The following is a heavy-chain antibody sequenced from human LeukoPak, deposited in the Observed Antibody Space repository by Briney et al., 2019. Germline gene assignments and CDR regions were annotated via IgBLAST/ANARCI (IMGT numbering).Heavy chain of an antibody. J-gene: IGHJ4*02. CDR1: GFTFRSYG. CDR3: AKDNWNDVNYFDY. CDR2: IRYDGSNK. V-gene: IGHV3-30*02. Sequence: GGSLRLSCAASGFTFRSYGMHRVRQAPGKGLEWVAFIRYDGSNKYYADSVKGRFTISRDNSKNTLYLQMNSLRAEDTAVYYCAKDNWNDVNYFDYWGQGTLVTVSS. D-gene: IGHD1-20*01.